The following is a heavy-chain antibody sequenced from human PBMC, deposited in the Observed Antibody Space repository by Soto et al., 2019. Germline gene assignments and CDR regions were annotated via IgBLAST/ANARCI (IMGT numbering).Heavy chain of an antibody. D-gene: IGHD3-22*01. V-gene: IGHV5-51*01. CDR3: ARPLNYYDSSGAFDI. J-gene: IGHJ3*02. CDR1: GYSFTRYW. CDR2: IYPGDSDT. Sequence: GESLKLSCKGSGYSFTRYWSGWVRQMPGKVLEWMGIIYPGDSDTRYSPSFQGQVTISADKSISTAYLQWSSLKASDTAMYYCARPLNYYDSSGAFDIWGQGTMVTVSS.